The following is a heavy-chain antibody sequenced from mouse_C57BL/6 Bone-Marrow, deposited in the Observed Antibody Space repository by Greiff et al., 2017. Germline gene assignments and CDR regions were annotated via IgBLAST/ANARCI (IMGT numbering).Heavy chain of an antibody. CDR3: AMGDYDTWFAY. J-gene: IGHJ3*01. Sequence: VQLQESGPELVQPGASVKLSCKASGYTFTSYDINWVKQGPGQGLEWIGWIYPRDGSTKYNEKFKGKATLTVDTSSSTAYMELHSLTSEDSAVYFCAMGDYDTWFAYGGQGTLVTVSA. CDR1: GYTFTSYD. D-gene: IGHD2-4*01. V-gene: IGHV1-85*01. CDR2: IYPRDGST.